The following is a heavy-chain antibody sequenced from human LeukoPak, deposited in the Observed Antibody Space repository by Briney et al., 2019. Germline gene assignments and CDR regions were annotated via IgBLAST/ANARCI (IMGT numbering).Heavy chain of an antibody. D-gene: IGHD5-18*01. CDR1: GFTFSSYA. J-gene: IGHJ3*02. CDR3: ARGGTAMDLGDAFDI. V-gene: IGHV3-23*01. Sequence: GGSLRLSCAASGFTFSSYAMSWVRQAPGKGLEWVSAISGSGGSTYYADSVKGRFTISRDNSKNTLYLQMNSLRAEDTAVYYCARGGTAMDLGDAFDIWGQGTMVTVSS. CDR2: ISGSGGST.